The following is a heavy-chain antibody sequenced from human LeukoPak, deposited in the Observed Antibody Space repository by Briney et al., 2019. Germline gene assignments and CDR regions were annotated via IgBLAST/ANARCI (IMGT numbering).Heavy chain of an antibody. CDR3: ARQDSEGRWPNDY. CDR1: GGSISSSSYY. D-gene: IGHD5-24*01. Sequence: SETLSLTCAVSGGSISSSSYYWGWIRQPPGKGLEWIGSISYSGSTYYNPSLKSRVTISVDTSKNQFSLKLTSVTATDTAMNYCARQDSEGRWPNDYWGQGTLVTVSS. V-gene: IGHV4-39*01. CDR2: ISYSGST. J-gene: IGHJ4*02.